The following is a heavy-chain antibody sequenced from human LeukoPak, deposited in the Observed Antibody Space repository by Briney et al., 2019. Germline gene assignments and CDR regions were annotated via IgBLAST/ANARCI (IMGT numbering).Heavy chain of an antibody. CDR1: GFIFSTYE. Sequence: GGSLRLSCAASGFIFSTYEMNWVRQAPGKGLEWVSYISSSGNTIYYADSVKGRFTISRDNAKNSLYLQMNSLGVEDTAIYYCAKDLDSTGYYSYNYWGQGTLVTVSS. V-gene: IGHV3-48*03. D-gene: IGHD3-22*01. CDR3: AKDLDSTGYYSYNY. CDR2: ISSSGNTI. J-gene: IGHJ4*02.